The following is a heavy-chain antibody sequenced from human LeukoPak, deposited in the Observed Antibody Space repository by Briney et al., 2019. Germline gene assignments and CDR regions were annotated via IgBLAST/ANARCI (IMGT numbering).Heavy chain of an antibody. J-gene: IGHJ4*02. Sequence: GESLKISCHGSGYSFTNYWIAWVRQMPGKGLEWMGIIYPGDSDTRYSPSFQGQVTISADKSISTAYLQWSSLKASDTAMYYCARRGTSYTAYYFDSWGQGTLVTVSS. CDR3: ARRGTSYTAYYFDS. CDR1: GYSFTNYW. CDR2: IYPGDSDT. D-gene: IGHD1-26*01. V-gene: IGHV5-51*01.